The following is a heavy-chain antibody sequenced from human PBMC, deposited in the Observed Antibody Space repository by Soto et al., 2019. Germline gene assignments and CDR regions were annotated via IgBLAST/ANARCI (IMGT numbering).Heavy chain of an antibody. CDR2: VNHSGEA. Sequence: SETLSLTCGGSGGSFRNYYWIWVRQPPGKGLEWIGEVNHSGEATYNPSLQSRVTISLDTSNNHFSLKMTSLTAADTALYFCKRAERFPRSWCDPWGQGTQVTVSS. D-gene: IGHD3-10*01. CDR3: KRAERFPRSWCDP. V-gene: IGHV4-34*01. CDR1: GGSFRNYY. J-gene: IGHJ5*02.